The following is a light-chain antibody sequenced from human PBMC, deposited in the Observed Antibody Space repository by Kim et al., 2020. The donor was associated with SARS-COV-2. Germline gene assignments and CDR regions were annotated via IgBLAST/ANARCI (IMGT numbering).Light chain of an antibody. CDR2: YNS. CDR1: NSGSQR. J-gene: IGLJ3*02. Sequence: APRMAASITCGGNNSGSQRVHWYQQKPGQAPVLVIYYNSDRPSGIPERFSGSNSGNTATLTISRVEAGDEADYYCQVWDSGSDHWVFGGGTQLTVL. V-gene: IGLV3-21*04. CDR3: QVWDSGSDHWV.